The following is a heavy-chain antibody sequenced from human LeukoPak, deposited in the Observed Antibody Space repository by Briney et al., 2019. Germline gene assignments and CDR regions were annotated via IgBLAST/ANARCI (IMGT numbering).Heavy chain of an antibody. Sequence: GGSLRLSCAASAFTFSTYGMHWVRQAPGKGLEWLAFIRYDGSNKYYADSVKGRFTISRDNSKNTLYLQMNSLRADDTAIYYCAKGHCSSTSCYGTGFDYWGQGTLVTVSS. CDR1: AFTFSTYG. CDR3: AKGHCSSTSCYGTGFDY. CDR2: IRYDGSNK. J-gene: IGHJ4*02. D-gene: IGHD2-2*01. V-gene: IGHV3-30*02.